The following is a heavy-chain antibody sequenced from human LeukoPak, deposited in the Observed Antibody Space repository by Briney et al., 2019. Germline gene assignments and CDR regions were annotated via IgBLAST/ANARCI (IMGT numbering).Heavy chain of an antibody. D-gene: IGHD3-22*01. J-gene: IGHJ3*02. Sequence: ASVKVSCKASGYTFTSYGINWVRQATGQGLEWMGWIHPNTGGTKYAQKFQGRVTMTRDTSSSTAYMELSSLGSADTAVYYCASEYKYDSSGANAFDIWGQGTMVTVSS. CDR2: IHPNTGGT. CDR3: ASEYKYDSSGANAFDI. CDR1: GYTFTSYG. V-gene: IGHV1-2*02.